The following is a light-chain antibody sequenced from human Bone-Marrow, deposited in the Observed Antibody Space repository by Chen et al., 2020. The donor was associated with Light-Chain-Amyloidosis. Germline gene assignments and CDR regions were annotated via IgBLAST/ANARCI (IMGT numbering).Light chain of an antibody. Sequence: EIVLTQSPGTLSLSPGEGANLSCRASQTISSNYLTLYQQKFGQAPRLLIYGSSSRATGIPDRITGRGSVTDFTLTSNRLEPEDFARYYCQQYGTSPLTFGGGTKVEIK. J-gene: IGKJ4*01. CDR3: QQYGTSPLT. CDR2: GSS. CDR1: QTISSNY. V-gene: IGKV3-20*01.